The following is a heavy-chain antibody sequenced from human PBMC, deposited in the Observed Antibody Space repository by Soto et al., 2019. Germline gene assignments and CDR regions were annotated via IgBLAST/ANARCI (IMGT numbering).Heavy chain of an antibody. D-gene: IGHD1-26*01. Sequence: SQTLSLTCAITGDSVSSNSAGWSWVRQSPSRGLEWVGRTYYRSKWYYEYAVSVRGRITINPDTSKSQYSLQLNSVTPEDTAVYFCARGEQYSGRIFDYWGQGTLGTLSS. CDR1: GDSVSSNSAG. J-gene: IGHJ4*01. V-gene: IGHV6-1*01. CDR3: ARGEQYSGRIFDY. CDR2: TYYRSKWYY.